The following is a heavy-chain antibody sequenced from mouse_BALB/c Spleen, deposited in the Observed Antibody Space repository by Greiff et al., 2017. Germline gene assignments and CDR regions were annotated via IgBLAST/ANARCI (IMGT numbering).Heavy chain of an antibody. CDR1: GYTFTSYV. CDR3: AKGLRPSYWYFDV. CDR2: INPYNDGT. J-gene: IGHJ1*01. D-gene: IGHD1-1*01. V-gene: IGHV1-14*01. Sequence: VQLQQSGPELVKPGASVKMSCKASGYTFTSYVMHWVKQKPGQGLEWIGYINPYNDGTKYNEKFKGKATLTADKSSNTAYMQLSSLTSEDSAVYFCAKGLRPSYWYFDVWGAGTTVTVSS.